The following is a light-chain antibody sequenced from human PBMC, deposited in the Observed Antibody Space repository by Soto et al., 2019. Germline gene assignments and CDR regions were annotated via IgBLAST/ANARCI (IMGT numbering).Light chain of an antibody. V-gene: IGKV3-15*01. J-gene: IGKJ1*01. Sequence: IVMTQSPATLCVSPGARPTLSCRASQSLSSDLASYPQTPGQAPRLLIYGASTRATGIPARFSGSGSGTEFTLTIKSLQSEDFAVYYCQKYNNWPRTFGQRNKVDI. CDR2: GAS. CDR1: QSLSSD. CDR3: QKYNNWPRT.